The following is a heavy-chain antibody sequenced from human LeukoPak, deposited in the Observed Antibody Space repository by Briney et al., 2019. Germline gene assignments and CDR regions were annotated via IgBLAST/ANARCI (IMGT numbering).Heavy chain of an antibody. V-gene: IGHV4-30-4*08. J-gene: IGHJ6*03. D-gene: IGHD3-9*01. Sequence: SQTLSLTCTVSGGSISSGDYYWSWIRQPPGKGLEWIGYIYYSGSTYYNPSLKSRVTISVDTSKNQFSLKLSSVTAADTAVYYCARVYYDILTGYYRNYYYYYMDVWGKGTTVTASS. CDR2: IYYSGST. CDR1: GGSISSGDYY. CDR3: ARVYYDILTGYYRNYYYYYMDV.